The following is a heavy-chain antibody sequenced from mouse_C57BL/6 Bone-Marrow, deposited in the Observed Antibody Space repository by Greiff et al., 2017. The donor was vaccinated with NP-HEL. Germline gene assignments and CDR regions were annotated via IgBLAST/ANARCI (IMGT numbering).Heavy chain of an antibody. CDR2: IYPGGGYT. J-gene: IGHJ4*01. CDR1: GYTFTNYW. CDR3: AINTYDYGSRYYAMDY. Sequence: QVQLKQSGAELVRPGTSVKMSCKASGYTFTNYWIGWAKQRPGHSLEWIGDIYPGGGYTNYNEKFKGKATLTAAQSSRTAYLPFSSPTSEDSAIYYCAINTYDYGSRYYAMDYWGQGTSVTVSS. D-gene: IGHD1-1*01. V-gene: IGHV1-63*01.